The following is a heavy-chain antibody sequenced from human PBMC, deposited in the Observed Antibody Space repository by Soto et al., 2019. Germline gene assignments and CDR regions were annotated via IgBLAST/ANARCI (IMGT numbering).Heavy chain of an antibody. Sequence: SETLSLTCTVSGGSISSYYWGWIRQPPGKGLEWIGSIYNIGSTYYNPSLKSRVTISVDTSKNQFSLKLSSVTAADTAVYYCRRSSRYSTDVWGQGPTVT. J-gene: IGHJ6*02. CDR3: RRSSRYSTDV. V-gene: IGHV4-4*08. CDR2: IYNIGST. D-gene: IGHD6-13*01. CDR1: GGSISSYY.